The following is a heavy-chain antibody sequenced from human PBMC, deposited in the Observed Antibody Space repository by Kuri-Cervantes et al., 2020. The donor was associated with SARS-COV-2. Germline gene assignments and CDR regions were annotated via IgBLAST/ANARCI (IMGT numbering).Heavy chain of an antibody. CDR2: ISYDGSNK. CDR1: GFTFSSYA. D-gene: IGHD1-1*01. CDR3: VRDGDHWNFDY. V-gene: IGHV3-30-3*01. J-gene: IGHJ4*02. Sequence: GESLKISCAASGFTFSSYAMHWVRQAPGKGLEWVAVISYDGSNKYYADSVKGRFTLSRDNAKNMLFLQMNSLRAEDTAVYYCVRDGDHWNFDYWGQGTLVTVPS.